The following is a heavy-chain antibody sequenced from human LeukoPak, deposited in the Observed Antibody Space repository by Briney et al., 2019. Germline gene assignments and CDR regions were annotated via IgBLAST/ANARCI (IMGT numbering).Heavy chain of an antibody. CDR2: IYYSGST. CDR3: ARAPYYYDSSGYPFDY. Sequence: LRLSCAASGFTFSSYAMSWIRQPPGKGLEWIGYIYYSGSTYYNPSLKSRVTISVDTSKNQFSLKLSSVTAADTAVYYCARAPYYYDSSGYPFDYWGQGTLVTVSS. CDR1: GFTFSSYA. J-gene: IGHJ4*02. D-gene: IGHD3-22*01. V-gene: IGHV4-30-4*08.